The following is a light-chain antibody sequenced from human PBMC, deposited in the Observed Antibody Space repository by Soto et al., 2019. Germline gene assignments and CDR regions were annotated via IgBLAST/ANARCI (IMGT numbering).Light chain of an antibody. CDR3: GTWDSSLSAVV. Sequence: QSVLTQPPSVSAAPGQKVTISCSGSSTNIGNNYVSWYQQLPGPAPKPLIYDNNKRPSGIPDRFSGSKSGTSATLGITGLQTGDEADYYCGTWDSSLSAVVFGGGTQLTVL. CDR2: DNN. J-gene: IGLJ2*01. V-gene: IGLV1-51*01. CDR1: STNIGNNY.